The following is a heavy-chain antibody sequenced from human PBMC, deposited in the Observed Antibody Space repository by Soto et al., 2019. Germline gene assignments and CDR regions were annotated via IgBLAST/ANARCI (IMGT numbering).Heavy chain of an antibody. Sequence: QITLKESGPTLVKPTQTLTLTCTFSGFSLPTDRVGVGWIRQPPGKALEWLAVIYWDDTKTYRPSRKSRLTITKDTPKNQMALTMTDMDPVDTATYYCAHAYGERPLYCGQGTLVTVSS. D-gene: IGHD3-10*01. CDR1: GFSLPTDRVG. CDR2: IYWDDTK. J-gene: IGHJ4*01. V-gene: IGHV2-5*02. CDR3: AHAYGERPLY.